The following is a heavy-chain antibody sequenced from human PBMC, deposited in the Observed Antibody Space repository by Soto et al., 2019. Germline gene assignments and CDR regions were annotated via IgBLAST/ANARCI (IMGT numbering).Heavy chain of an antibody. CDR3: AKDGGVVVPAAKGVDY. Sequence: EVQLLESGGGLVQPGGSLRLSCAASGFTFSSYAMSWVRQAPGKGLEWGSAISGSGGSTYYADSVKGRFTISRDNSKNTLYLQMNSLRAEDTAVYYCAKDGGVVVPAAKGVDYWGQGTLVTVSS. V-gene: IGHV3-23*01. D-gene: IGHD2-2*01. CDR2: ISGSGGST. J-gene: IGHJ4*02. CDR1: GFTFSSYA.